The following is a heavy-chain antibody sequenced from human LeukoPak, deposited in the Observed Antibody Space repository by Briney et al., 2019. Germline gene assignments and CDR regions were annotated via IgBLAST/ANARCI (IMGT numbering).Heavy chain of an antibody. D-gene: IGHD6-13*01. Sequence: GASVKVSYKASGYTFTGYYMHWVRQAPGQGLEWMGWINLNSGGTNYAQKFQGRVTMTRDTSISTAYMELSRLRSDDTAVYYCARGPPGYSSSWYYFDYWGQGTLVTVSS. J-gene: IGHJ4*02. V-gene: IGHV1-2*02. CDR2: INLNSGGT. CDR1: GYTFTGYY. CDR3: ARGPPGYSSSWYYFDY.